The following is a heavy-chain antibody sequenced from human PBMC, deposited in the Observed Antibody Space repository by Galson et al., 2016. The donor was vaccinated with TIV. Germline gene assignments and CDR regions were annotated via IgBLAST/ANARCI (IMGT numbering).Heavy chain of an antibody. V-gene: IGHV3-30*18. CDR1: GFNFRLYA. D-gene: IGHD4-17*01. J-gene: IGHJ6*02. CDR2: ISHDRRDK. Sequence: SLRLSCAASGFNFRLYAMHWVRQAPGKGLEWVAVISHDRRDKNYADSAKGRFTISRDNSKNTLYLEMTSLRAEDTAVYYCAKDQGWIDYAEQGYFYYGLEDWGQGTAVTVSS. CDR3: AKDQGWIDYAEQGYFYYGLED.